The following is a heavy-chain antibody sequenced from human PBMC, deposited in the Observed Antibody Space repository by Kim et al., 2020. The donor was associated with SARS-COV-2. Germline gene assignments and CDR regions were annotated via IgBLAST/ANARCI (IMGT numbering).Heavy chain of an antibody. CDR3: ARDRCTGGVCPTNMDV. Sequence: GGSLRLSCAASGFTFSSYAMHWVRQAPGKGLEWVAVISYDGSNKYYADSVKGRFTISRDNSKNTLYLQMNSLRAEDTAVYYCARDRCTGGVCPTNMDVWGKGTTVTVSS. V-gene: IGHV3-30-3*01. D-gene: IGHD2-8*02. CDR2: ISYDGSNK. J-gene: IGHJ6*03. CDR1: GFTFSSYA.